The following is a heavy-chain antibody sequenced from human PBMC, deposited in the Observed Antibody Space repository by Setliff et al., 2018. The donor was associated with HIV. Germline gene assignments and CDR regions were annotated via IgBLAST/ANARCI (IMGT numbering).Heavy chain of an antibody. D-gene: IGHD6-25*01. CDR3: ARGVGSSAWPFDY. V-gene: IGHV4-61*02. Sequence: PSETLSLTCTVSGASISSGLYYWNWIRQPAGKGLEWIGCISSSGSTTYSPSLKRRVTISVDTSKNQFSLNLRSVTAADTAVYYCARGVGSSAWPFDYWGQGALVTVSS. CDR1: GASISSGLYY. J-gene: IGHJ4*02. CDR2: ISSSGST.